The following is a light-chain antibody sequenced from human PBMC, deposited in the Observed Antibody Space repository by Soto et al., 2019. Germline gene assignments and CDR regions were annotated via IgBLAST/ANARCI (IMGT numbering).Light chain of an antibody. Sequence: DIQMTQSPSSLSASVGDRVTITCQATQDISNYLNWFQQKPGKAPKLLIHDASTLETGVPSRFSGSGSGTDFTFTIISLQPEDIATYYCQQFHDLPTFGGGTKVDIK. CDR3: QQFHDLPT. CDR2: DAS. J-gene: IGKJ4*01. V-gene: IGKV1-33*01. CDR1: QDISNY.